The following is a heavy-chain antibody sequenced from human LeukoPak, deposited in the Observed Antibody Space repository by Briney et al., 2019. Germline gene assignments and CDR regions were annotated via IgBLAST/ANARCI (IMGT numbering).Heavy chain of an antibody. CDR3: ARGRTTSLFNWFDP. J-gene: IGHJ5*02. D-gene: IGHD1/OR15-1a*01. CDR2: IIPIFGTA. Sequence: ASVKVSCKAPGGTFSSYAISWVRQAPGQGLEWMGGIIPIFGTANYAQKFQGRVTITADESTSTAYMELSSLRSEDTAVYYCARGRTTSLFNWFDPWGQGTLVTVSS. V-gene: IGHV1-69*13. CDR1: GGTFSSYA.